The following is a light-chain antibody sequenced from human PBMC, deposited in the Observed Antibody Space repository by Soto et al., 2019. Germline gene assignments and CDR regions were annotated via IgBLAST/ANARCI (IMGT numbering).Light chain of an antibody. V-gene: IGKV3-15*01. J-gene: IGKJ2*01. Sequence: EIVMTQSPATLSVSPGERATLSCRASQSVSSNLAWYQQKPGQAPRLLIYGASTRATGIPARVSGSGSGTEFHPTNSRLQYEHFAVYYCQLYNNLAPFGQGTKLEIK. CDR1: QSVSSN. CDR2: GAS. CDR3: QLYNNLAP.